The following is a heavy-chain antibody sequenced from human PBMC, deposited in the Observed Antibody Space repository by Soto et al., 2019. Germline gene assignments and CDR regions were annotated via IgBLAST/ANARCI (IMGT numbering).Heavy chain of an antibody. CDR3: ARGYRILYYYYMDV. J-gene: IGHJ6*03. Sequence: SDTLSLTCAVYGGSFGGYYWSWIRQPPGKGLEWIGEMNHSGSTNYNPSLKSRVTISVDTSKNQFSLKLSSVTAADTAVYYCARGYRILYYYYMDVWGKGTTVTVSS. CDR1: GGSFGGYY. V-gene: IGHV4-34*01. D-gene: IGHD2-15*01. CDR2: MNHSGST.